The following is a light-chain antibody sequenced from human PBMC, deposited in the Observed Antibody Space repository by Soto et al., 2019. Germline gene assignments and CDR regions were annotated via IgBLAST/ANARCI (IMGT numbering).Light chain of an antibody. V-gene: IGLV2-14*03. Sequence: QSVLTQPASVSGSPGQSITISCSGTSSDIGSYNHVAWYQQSPGKSPKLMIYAVSDRPPGVSDRFSGSKSGITASLTISGLQAEDEADYYCSSYRSIGSLVFGTGTKVTVL. CDR1: SSDIGSYNH. CDR3: SSYRSIGSLV. J-gene: IGLJ1*01. CDR2: AVS.